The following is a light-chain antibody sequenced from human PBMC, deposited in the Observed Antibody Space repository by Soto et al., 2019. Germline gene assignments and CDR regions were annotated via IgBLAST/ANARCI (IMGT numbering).Light chain of an antibody. Sequence: QSALTQPASVSGSPGQSITISCTGGSYNFVSWYQQHPGKAPKVLIYEVSKRPSGVSDRFSGSKSGNTASLTISGLQAEDEADYYCCSDAGRSTYVFGTGTKLTVL. J-gene: IGLJ1*01. CDR2: EVS. V-gene: IGLV2-23*02. CDR3: CSDAGRSTYV. CDR1: GSYNF.